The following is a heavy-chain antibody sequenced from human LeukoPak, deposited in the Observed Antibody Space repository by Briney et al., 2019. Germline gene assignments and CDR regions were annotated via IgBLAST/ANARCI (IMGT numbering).Heavy chain of an antibody. V-gene: IGHV3-21*01. D-gene: IGHD2/OR15-2a*01. CDR1: GFIFSTYS. J-gene: IGHJ2*01. Sequence: GGPLRLSCAASGFIFSTYSLNCVRQAPGKGLEWVSSISSSGTYIYYADSMKGRFTISRGDAKNSLYLQMNSLRAEDTAVYYCARTPSSENYFPWYFDLWGRGTLVTVSS. CDR3: ARTPSSENYFPWYFDL. CDR2: ISSSGTYI.